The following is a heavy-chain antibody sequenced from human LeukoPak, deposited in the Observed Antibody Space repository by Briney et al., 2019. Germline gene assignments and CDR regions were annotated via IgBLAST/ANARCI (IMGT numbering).Heavy chain of an antibody. CDR2: ISSSSSTI. D-gene: IGHD2-8*01. V-gene: IGHV3-48*01. CDR3: ARGGFLMALDY. J-gene: IGHJ4*02. CDR1: GFTFSSYS. Sequence: PGGSLRLSCAASGFTFSSYSMNWVRQAPGKGLEWVSYISSSSSTIYYADSVKGRFTISRDNAKNSLYLQMNSLRAEDTAVYYCARGGFLMALDYWGQGTLVTVSS.